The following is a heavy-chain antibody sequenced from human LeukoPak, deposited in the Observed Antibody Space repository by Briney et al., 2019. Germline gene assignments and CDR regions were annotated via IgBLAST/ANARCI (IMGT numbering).Heavy chain of an antibody. D-gene: IGHD3-3*02. CDR3: ARDISPDDY. CDR1: GFTFSNYA. V-gene: IGHV3-21*01. CDR2: ISGSSSYI. Sequence: PGGSLRLSCSASGFTFSNYAMHWVRQAPGKGLEWVSSISGSSSYIYYADSVKGRFTISRDNAKNSLYLQMNSLRAEDTAVYYCARDISPDDYWGQGTLVTVSS. J-gene: IGHJ4*02.